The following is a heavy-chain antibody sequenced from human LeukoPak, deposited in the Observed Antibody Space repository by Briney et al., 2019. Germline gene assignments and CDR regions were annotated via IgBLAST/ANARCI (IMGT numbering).Heavy chain of an antibody. D-gene: IGHD5-12*01. CDR1: GGTFSSYA. CDR3: ARARESYSGYEGAFDI. V-gene: IGHV1-69*13. Sequence: SVKVSCKASGGTFSSYAISWVRQAPGQGLEWMGGIIPIFGTANYAQKFQGRVTITADESTSTAYMELSSLRSEDTAVYYCARARESYSGYEGAFDIWGQGTMVTVSS. CDR2: IIPIFGTA. J-gene: IGHJ3*02.